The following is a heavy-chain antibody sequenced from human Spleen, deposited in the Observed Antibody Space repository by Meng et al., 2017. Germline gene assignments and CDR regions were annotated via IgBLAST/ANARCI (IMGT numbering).Heavy chain of an antibody. V-gene: IGHV3-33*01. CDR1: GFTFSSYG. D-gene: IGHD6-19*01. J-gene: IGHJ4*02. CDR2: IWYDGSNK. CDR3: ARDGSIAVAGTVDY. Sequence: GGSLRLSCAASGFTFSSYGMHWVRQAPGKGLEWVAVIWYDGSNKYYADSVKGRFTISRDNSKNTLYLQMNSLRAEDTAVYYCARDGSIAVAGTVDYWGQGTLVTVSS.